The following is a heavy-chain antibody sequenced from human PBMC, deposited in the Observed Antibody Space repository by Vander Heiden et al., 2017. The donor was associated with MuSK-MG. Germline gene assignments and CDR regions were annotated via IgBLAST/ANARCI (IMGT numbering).Heavy chain of an antibody. V-gene: IGHV3-7*01. Sequence: DVQLVESGGGLVQPGGSLRLSRADSGCTSSSPWMSWVRHAPGKGVEGVANIKQDGSEKYYVDSVKGRCTISRDNAKNSLYLQMNSLRAEDTAVYYCARHNYYFDYWGQGTLVTVSS. CDR3: ARHNYYFDY. J-gene: IGHJ4*02. CDR1: GCTSSSPW. CDR2: IKQDGSEK.